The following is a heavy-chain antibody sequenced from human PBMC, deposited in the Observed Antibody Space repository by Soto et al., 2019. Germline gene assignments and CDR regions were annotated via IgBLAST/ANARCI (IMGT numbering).Heavy chain of an antibody. J-gene: IGHJ4*02. CDR1: GGSVMGGSYD. V-gene: IGHV4-61*01. D-gene: IGHD6-13*01. CDR3: ARWTAYSSFDY. CDR2: IYYSVST. Sequence: SAPLAITCTVSGGSVMGGSYDWIWILQPPGKGLECIGCIYYSVSTNYNPSLKSRVTVSLDTSKNQFSLKLSSVTAVATAVYYCARWTAYSSFDYWGQGTLVTVSS.